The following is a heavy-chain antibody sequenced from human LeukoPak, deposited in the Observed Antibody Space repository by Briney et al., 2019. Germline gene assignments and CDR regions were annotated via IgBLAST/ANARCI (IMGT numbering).Heavy chain of an antibody. CDR3: ARKAYGLDV. V-gene: IGHV3-7*03. J-gene: IGHJ6*04. CDR2: IKQDGSEK. CDR1: GFTFSSYW. Sequence: GGSLRLSCAPSGFTFSSYWMSWVRQAPGKGLEWVANIKQDGSEKYYVDSVKGRFTISRDNGKNSLYLQMSSLRAEDTAVYYCARKAYGLDVWGKGTTVTVSS.